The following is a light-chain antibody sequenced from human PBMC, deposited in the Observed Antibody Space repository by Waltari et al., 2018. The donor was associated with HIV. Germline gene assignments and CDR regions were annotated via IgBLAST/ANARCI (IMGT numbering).Light chain of an antibody. CDR1: QDISNY. Sequence: DIQLAQSPSSLSASIGDRIITCQASQDISNYLNWYQHKPGKAPKLLIYDASNLQTGVPSRFSGSGSGTDFTFTITSLQPEDFATYYCQQFDHLPYTFGQGTRLEIK. CDR2: DAS. V-gene: IGKV1-33*01. J-gene: IGKJ2*01. CDR3: QQFDHLPYT.